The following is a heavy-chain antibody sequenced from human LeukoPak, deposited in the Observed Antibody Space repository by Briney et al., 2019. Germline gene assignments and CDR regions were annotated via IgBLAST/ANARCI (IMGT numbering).Heavy chain of an antibody. Sequence: GGSLRLSCAASGFTFSSYAMHWVRQAPGKGLEWVAVISYDGSNKYYADSVKGRFTIARDNSKNTLYLQINSLTAEDTAVYYCARDLYYDILTGPDYWGQGTLVTVSS. CDR2: ISYDGSNK. D-gene: IGHD3-9*01. J-gene: IGHJ4*02. CDR1: GFTFSSYA. V-gene: IGHV3-30*04. CDR3: ARDLYYDILTGPDY.